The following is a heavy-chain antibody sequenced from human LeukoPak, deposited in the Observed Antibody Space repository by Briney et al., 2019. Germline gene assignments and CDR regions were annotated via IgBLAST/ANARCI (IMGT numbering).Heavy chain of an antibody. CDR1: GFTFSTYG. Sequence: GGSLRLSCAASGFTFSTYGMHWVRQAPGKGLEWVAVFSYDGSIKDYADSVKGRFTISRDNSKNTLYLQTNSLRAEDTAVYYCAKEMGSGLIDYWGQETLVTVSS. V-gene: IGHV3-30*18. CDR2: FSYDGSIK. CDR3: AKEMGSGLIDY. D-gene: IGHD2-15*01. J-gene: IGHJ4*02.